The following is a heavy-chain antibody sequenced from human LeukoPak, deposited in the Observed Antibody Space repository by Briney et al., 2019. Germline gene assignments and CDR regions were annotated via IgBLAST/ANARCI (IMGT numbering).Heavy chain of an antibody. CDR2: ISSSSSYI. CDR3: ARDLYRSGWFDY. Sequence: GGSLRLSCAASGFTFSSYSMNWVRQAPGKGLEWVSSISSSSSYIYYADSVKGRFTISRDNAKNSLYLQMNSLRAEDTAVYYCARDLYRSGWFDYWGQGTLVTVSS. D-gene: IGHD6-19*01. J-gene: IGHJ4*02. CDR1: GFTFSSYS. V-gene: IGHV3-21*01.